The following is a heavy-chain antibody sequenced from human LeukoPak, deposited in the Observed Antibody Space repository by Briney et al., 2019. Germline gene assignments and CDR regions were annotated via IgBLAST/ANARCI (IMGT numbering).Heavy chain of an antibody. CDR1: GYTFTGYY. V-gene: IGHV1-2*02. Sequence: ASVKVSCKASGYTFTGYYMHWVRQAPGQGLEWMGWINPNSGGTNYAQKFQGRVTMTRDTSISTAYMELSRLRSDDTAEYYCARSAPHCSGGSCYRDAFDIWGQGTMVTVSS. D-gene: IGHD2-15*01. J-gene: IGHJ3*02. CDR2: INPNSGGT. CDR3: ARSAPHCSGGSCYRDAFDI.